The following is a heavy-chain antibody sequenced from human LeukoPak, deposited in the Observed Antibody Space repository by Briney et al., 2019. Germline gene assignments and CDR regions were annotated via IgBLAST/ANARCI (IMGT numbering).Heavy chain of an antibody. CDR1: GFTFSSYW. CDR2: IKQDGSES. Sequence: GGSLRLSCAASGFTFSSYWMNWVRQAPGKGLEWVANIKQDGSESYYVDSVKGRFTISRDNAKNSLYLQMNSLRVEDTAVYYCARDKSVAAADTGSLFDCWGRGTLVAVAS. J-gene: IGHJ4*02. V-gene: IGHV3-7*01. CDR3: ARDKSVAAADTGSLFDC. D-gene: IGHD6-13*01.